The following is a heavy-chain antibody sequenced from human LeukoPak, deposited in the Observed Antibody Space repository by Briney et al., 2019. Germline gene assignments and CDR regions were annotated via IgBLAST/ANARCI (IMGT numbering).Heavy chain of an antibody. Sequence: GGSLRLSCAASGFTFSDYAIHWVRQAPGKGLDWVTFISYDGSNKNYAESVKGRFTISRDNSKNTVYLQMNSLRVEDTAVYYCAKSGISRYDNWFALWGQGTLVTVSS. CDR2: ISYDGSNK. CDR1: GFTFSDYA. CDR3: AKSGISRYDNWFAL. D-gene: IGHD5-12*01. J-gene: IGHJ5*02. V-gene: IGHV3-30-3*01.